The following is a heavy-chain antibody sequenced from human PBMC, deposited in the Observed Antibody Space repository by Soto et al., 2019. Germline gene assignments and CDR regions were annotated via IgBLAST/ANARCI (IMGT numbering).Heavy chain of an antibody. Sequence: EVQLLESGGGLVHPGGSLRLSCTASGFTFSIYAMSWVRQAPGKGLEWVPTVGGGGGGTSYADLVRGRFPISRDNSRNTLYLQMNSLRPEDTAVYYCAKDDPGSGGLSDYWGQGTLVTVSS. J-gene: IGHJ4*02. CDR3: AKDDPGSGGLSDY. CDR1: GFTFSIYA. CDR2: VGGGGGGT. D-gene: IGHD2-15*01. V-gene: IGHV3-23*01.